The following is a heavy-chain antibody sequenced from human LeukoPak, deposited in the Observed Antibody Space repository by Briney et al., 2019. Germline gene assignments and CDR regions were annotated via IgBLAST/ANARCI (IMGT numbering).Heavy chain of an antibody. Sequence: SETLSLTCTVSGGSISSYCWSWIRQPPGKGLEWIGYIYYSGSTNYNPSLKSRVTISVDTSKNQFSLKLSSVTAADTAVYYCARGQNWFDPWGQGTLVTVSS. J-gene: IGHJ5*02. V-gene: IGHV4-59*01. CDR1: GGSISSYC. CDR2: IYYSGST. CDR3: ARGQNWFDP.